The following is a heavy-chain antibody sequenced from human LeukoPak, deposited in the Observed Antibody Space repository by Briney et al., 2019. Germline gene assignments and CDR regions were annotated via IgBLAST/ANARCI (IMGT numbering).Heavy chain of an antibody. CDR1: GFSLSTSGMC. D-gene: IGHD3-10*01. CDR2: IDWDDDK. CDR3: ARYNLYGSGSYPFFDY. Sequence: SGPTLVNPTQTLTLTCTFSGFSLSTSGMCVSWIRQPPGKALEWLARIDWDDDKYYSTSLKTRLTISKDTSKNQVVLTMTNMDPVDTATYYCARYNLYGSGSYPFFDYWGQGTLVTVSS. J-gene: IGHJ4*02. V-gene: IGHV2-70*11.